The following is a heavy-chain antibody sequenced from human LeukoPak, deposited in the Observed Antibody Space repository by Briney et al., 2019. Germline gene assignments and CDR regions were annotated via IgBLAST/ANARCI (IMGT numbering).Heavy chain of an antibody. CDR2: ISAYNGNT. CDR1: GYTFTSYG. D-gene: IGHD3-10*01. V-gene: IGHV1-18*01. J-gene: IGHJ5*02. Sequence: ASVKVSCKASGYTFTSYGISWVRQAPGQGLEWMGWISAYNGNTNYAQKLQGRVTMTTDTSTSTAYMELRSLRSDDTAVYYCVTGWFGEFYPSFDPWGQGTLVTVSS. CDR3: VTGWFGEFYPSFDP.